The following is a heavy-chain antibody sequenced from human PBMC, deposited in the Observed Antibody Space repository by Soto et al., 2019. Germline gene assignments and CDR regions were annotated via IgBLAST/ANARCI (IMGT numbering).Heavy chain of an antibody. CDR3: ARDRSPYYDFWSGPEPADY. CDR2: ISAYNGNT. D-gene: IGHD3-3*01. Sequence: ASVKVSCKASGYTFTSYGISWVRQAPGQGLEWMGWISAYNGNTNYVQKLQGRVTMTTDTSTSTAYMELRSLRSDDTAVYYCARDRSPYYDFWSGPEPADYWGQGTLVTVSS. V-gene: IGHV1-18*01. J-gene: IGHJ4*02. CDR1: GYTFTSYG.